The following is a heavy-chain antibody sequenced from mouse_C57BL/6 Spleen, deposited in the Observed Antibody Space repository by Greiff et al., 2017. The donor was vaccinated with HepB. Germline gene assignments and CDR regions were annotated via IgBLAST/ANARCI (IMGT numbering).Heavy chain of an antibody. CDR3: ATPHYYGSSGYFDV. Sequence: QVQLQQSGAELVMPGASVKLSCKASGYTFTSYWMHWVKQRPGQGLEWIGEIDPSDSYTNYNQKFKGKSTLTVDKSSSTAYMQLSSLTSEDSAVYYCATPHYYGSSGYFDVWGTGTTVTVSS. V-gene: IGHV1-69*01. CDR2: IDPSDSYT. CDR1: GYTFTSYW. D-gene: IGHD1-1*01. J-gene: IGHJ1*03.